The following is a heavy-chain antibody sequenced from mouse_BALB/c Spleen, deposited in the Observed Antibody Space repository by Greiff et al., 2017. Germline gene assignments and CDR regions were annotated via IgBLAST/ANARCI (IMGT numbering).Heavy chain of an antibody. V-gene: IGHV1-87*01. Sequence: QVQLQQSGAELARPGASVKLSCKASGYTFTRYWMQWVKQRPGQGLEWIGAIYPGDGDTRYTQKFKGKATLTADKSSSTAYMQLSSLASEDSAVYYGARGGLLRGDYYAMEYWGQGTSVNVDS. J-gene: IGHJ4*01. CDR3: ARGGLLRGDYYAMEY. CDR2: IYPGDGDT. CDR1: GYTFTRYW. D-gene: IGHD2-3*01.